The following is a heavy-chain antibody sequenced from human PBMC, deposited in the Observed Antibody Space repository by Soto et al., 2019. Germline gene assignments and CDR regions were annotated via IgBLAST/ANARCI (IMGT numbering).Heavy chain of an antibody. CDR3: AGDQGGYNAY. CDR2: IYYSGST. Sequence: SETLSLTCTVSGASVSSGSYYWNWIRQPPGKGLEWIGYIYYSGSTNYNPSLKSRVTVSVDTSKNQFSLKLSSVTAADTAVYYCAGDQGGYNAYWGQGTLVTVSS. J-gene: IGHJ4*02. V-gene: IGHV4-61*01. CDR1: GASVSSGSYY. D-gene: IGHD5-12*01.